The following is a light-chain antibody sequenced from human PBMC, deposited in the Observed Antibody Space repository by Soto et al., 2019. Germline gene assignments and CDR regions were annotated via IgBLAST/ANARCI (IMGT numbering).Light chain of an antibody. CDR1: QSVSSN. CDR3: QHYNTSPLT. V-gene: IGKV3-15*01. Sequence: ETVMTQSPATLSVSPGERPTLSCRASQSVSSNLAWYQQKPGQAPRILIYDASTRATGIPARFSGSWSGTEFTLTISSLQSEDFAVDYCQHYNTSPLTFGPGPKVDIK. J-gene: IGKJ3*01. CDR2: DAS.